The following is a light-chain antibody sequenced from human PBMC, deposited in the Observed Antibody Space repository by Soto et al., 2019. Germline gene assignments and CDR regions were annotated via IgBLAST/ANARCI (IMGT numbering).Light chain of an antibody. CDR1: QGIYTY. CDR2: AAS. J-gene: IGKJ2*01. CDR3: QQSYSTPRT. Sequence: DIQMTQSPSSLSASIGDSVTVTCRASQGIYTYLNWFQQRPGEAPKLLIYAASSLQGGVPSRFSGSGSGAFFTLTISNLQPEDCPTYYCQQSYSTPRTFGQGTKVEI. V-gene: IGKV1-39*01.